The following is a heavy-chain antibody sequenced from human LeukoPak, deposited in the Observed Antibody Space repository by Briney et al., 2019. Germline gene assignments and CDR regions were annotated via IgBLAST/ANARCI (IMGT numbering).Heavy chain of an antibody. D-gene: IGHD3-22*01. CDR2: IIPILGIA. Sequence: GASVKVSCKASGGTFSSYAISWVRQAPGQGLEWMGWIIPILGIANYAQKFQGRVTITADKSTSTAYMELSSLRSEDTAVYYCARVSLYYDSSGYYAFDIWGQGTMVTVSS. CDR3: ARVSLYYDSSGYYAFDI. J-gene: IGHJ3*02. V-gene: IGHV1-69*10. CDR1: GGTFSSYA.